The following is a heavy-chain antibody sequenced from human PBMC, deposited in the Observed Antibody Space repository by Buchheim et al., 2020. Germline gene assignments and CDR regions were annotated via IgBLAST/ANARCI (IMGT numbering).Heavy chain of an antibody. V-gene: IGHV3-11*06. CDR1: GFTFSDYY. CDR2: ISSRSSYA. Sequence: QVQLVESGGGLVKPGGSLRLSCAASGFTFSDYYMSWIRQAPGKGLEWVSYISSRSSYANYAESVKGRFTISRDSAKNSLYLQLNSLRAEDTAVYYCARSGGETLDPEDFDYWGQGTL. D-gene: IGHD1-26*01. J-gene: IGHJ4*02. CDR3: ARSGGETLDPEDFDY.